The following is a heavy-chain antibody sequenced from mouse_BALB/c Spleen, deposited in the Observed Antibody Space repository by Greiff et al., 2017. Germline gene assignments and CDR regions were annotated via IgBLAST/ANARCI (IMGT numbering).Heavy chain of an antibody. V-gene: IGHV2-9*02. Sequence: VKLVESGPGLVAPSQSLSITCTVSGFSLTSYGVHWVRQPPGKGLEWLGVIWAGGSTNYNLAFMSRLSISKDNSKTQVFLKMNSLQTDDTAMYYCARYGNYMDYWGQGTSVTVSS. CDR3: ARYGNYMDY. J-gene: IGHJ4*01. CDR2: IWAGGST. CDR1: GFSLTSYG. D-gene: IGHD2-1*01.